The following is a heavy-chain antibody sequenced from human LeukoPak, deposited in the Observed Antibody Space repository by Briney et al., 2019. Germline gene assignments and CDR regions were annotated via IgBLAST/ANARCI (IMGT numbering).Heavy chain of an antibody. V-gene: IGHV3-33*01. J-gene: IGHJ3*01. CDR2: IWYDGGKK. Sequence: GGSLRLSCAASGFTFSDYGMYWVRQAPGKGLEWVALIWYDGGKKYYTDSVRGRFTISRDNSKDTLYLQMDSLRAEDTAVYYCVRYCNGGSCYRAAFDVWGPGTMVTVSS. CDR3: VRYCNGGSCYRAAFDV. D-gene: IGHD2-15*01. CDR1: GFTFSDYG.